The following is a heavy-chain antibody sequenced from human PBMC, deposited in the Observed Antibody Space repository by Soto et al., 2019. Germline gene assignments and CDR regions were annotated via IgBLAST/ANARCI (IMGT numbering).Heavy chain of an antibody. CDR1: GFTFSSYS. CDR3: ARITGNGQYYYYGMDV. CDR2: ISSSSSTI. D-gene: IGHD1-20*01. Sequence: GGSLRLSXAASGFTFSSYSMNWVRQAPGKGLEWVSYISSSSSTIYYADSVKGRFTISRDNAKNSLYLQMNSLRDEDTAVYYCARITGNGQYYYYGMDVWGQGTTVTVSS. J-gene: IGHJ6*02. V-gene: IGHV3-48*02.